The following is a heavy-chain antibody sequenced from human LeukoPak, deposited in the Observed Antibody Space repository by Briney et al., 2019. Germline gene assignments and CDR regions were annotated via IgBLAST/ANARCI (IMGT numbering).Heavy chain of an antibody. CDR1: GFTFSSYA. CDR2: ISSSSSYI. CDR3: ARGGGTAMVNYYFDY. Sequence: GGSLRLSCAASGFTFSSYAMSWVRQAPGKGLEWVSSISSSSSYIYYADSVKGRFTISRDNAKNSLYLQMNSLRAEDTAVYYCARGGGTAMVNYYFDYWGQGTLVTVSS. V-gene: IGHV3-21*01. D-gene: IGHD5-18*01. J-gene: IGHJ4*02.